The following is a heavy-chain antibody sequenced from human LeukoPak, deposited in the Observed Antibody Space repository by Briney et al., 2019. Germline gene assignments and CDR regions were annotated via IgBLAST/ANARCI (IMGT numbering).Heavy chain of an antibody. D-gene: IGHD3-22*01. J-gene: IGHJ4*02. CDR2: IVASGGDT. CDR3: AKTSSGYFYN. CDR1: GFTFNNYA. Sequence: GRSLRLSCAASGFTFNNYAITWVRQAPGKGLEWVSAIVASGGDTYYADSVKGRFTISGDNSKSTVFLQMSSLRAGDTAIYYCAKTSSGYFYNWGQGALVTVSS. V-gene: IGHV3-23*01.